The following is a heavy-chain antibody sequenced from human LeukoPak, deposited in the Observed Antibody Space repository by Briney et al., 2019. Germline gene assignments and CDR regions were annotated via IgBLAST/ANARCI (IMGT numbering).Heavy chain of an antibody. CDR2: IYYSGST. CDR3: ARVRDGYNWYFDY. D-gene: IGHD5-24*01. J-gene: IGHJ4*02. V-gene: IGHV4-59*01. CDR1: GGSISSYY. Sequence: PSXTLSLTCTVSGGSISSYYWSWIRQPPGKGLEWIGYIYYSGSTNYNPSLKRRVTISVDTSKNQFSLKLSSVTAADTALYYCARVRDGYNWYFDYWGQGTLVTVSS.